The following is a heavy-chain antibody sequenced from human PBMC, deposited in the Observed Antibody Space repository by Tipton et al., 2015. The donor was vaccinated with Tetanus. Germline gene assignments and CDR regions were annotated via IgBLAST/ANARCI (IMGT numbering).Heavy chain of an antibody. CDR3: ASWDSGYGSGNYYFKY. CDR1: GHSFTKYW. J-gene: IGHJ4*02. D-gene: IGHD3-10*01. V-gene: IGHV5-51*01. Sequence: QLVQSGAEVKKPGESLKISCKGSGHSFTKYWIAWVRQMPGKGLEWMGLIYPDDSDTRYSPSFQDQVTISADKSIRTAYLQWSSLKASDTAIYYCASWDSGYGSGNYYFKYWGQGTLVTVSS. CDR2: IYPDDSDT.